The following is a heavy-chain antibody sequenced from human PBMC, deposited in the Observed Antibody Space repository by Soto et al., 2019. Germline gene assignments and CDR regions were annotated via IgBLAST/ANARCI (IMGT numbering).Heavy chain of an antibody. D-gene: IGHD1-1*01. V-gene: IGHV4-4*07. CDR1: GASISGYY. Sequence: ETLSLTCTVSGASISGYYWSWIRKSAGKGLEWIGRIYATGTTDYNPSLKSRVMMSVDTSKKQFSLKLRSVTAADTAVYYCVRGGTKTLRDWFDPWGQGISVTVSS. J-gene: IGHJ5*02. CDR3: VRGGTKTLRDWFDP. CDR2: IYATGTT.